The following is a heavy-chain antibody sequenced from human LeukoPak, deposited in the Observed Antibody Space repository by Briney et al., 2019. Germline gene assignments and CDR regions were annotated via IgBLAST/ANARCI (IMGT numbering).Heavy chain of an antibody. Sequence: PSETLSLTCTVSGGSISSGGYYWSWIRQHPGKGLEWIGYIYYSGSTYYNPSLKSRVTISVDTSKNQFSLKLSSVTAADTAVYYCARDVVVPAATFDYWGQGTLVTVSS. D-gene: IGHD2-2*01. J-gene: IGHJ4*02. CDR3: ARDVVVPAATFDY. V-gene: IGHV4-31*03. CDR1: GGSISSGGYY. CDR2: IYYSGST.